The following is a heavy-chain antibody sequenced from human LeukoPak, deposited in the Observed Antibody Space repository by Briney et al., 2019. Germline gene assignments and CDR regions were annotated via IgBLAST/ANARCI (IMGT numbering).Heavy chain of an antibody. D-gene: IGHD1-26*01. V-gene: IGHV3-30*18. CDR1: GFTFSSYG. Sequence: GGSLRLSCAASGFTFSSYGMHWVRQAPGKGLEWVAVISYDGSKKKYADSVKGRFTISRDNSKNTLYLQMNSLRAEDTAVYYCAKGAKRVVGATTHWIDPWGQGTLVTVSS. CDR3: AKGAKRVVGATTHWIDP. J-gene: IGHJ5*02. CDR2: ISYDGSKK.